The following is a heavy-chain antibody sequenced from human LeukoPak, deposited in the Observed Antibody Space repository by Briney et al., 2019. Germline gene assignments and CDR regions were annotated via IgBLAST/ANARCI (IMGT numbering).Heavy chain of an antibody. CDR3: AGGGESARSLAC. J-gene: IGHJ4*02. CDR1: GVTNNY. Sequence: GGSLTLSCSASGVTNNYMTWVRQAPRKGLDWVSGIYQGGRTYYPDSLTDRFTISRDNSKSKLFLYLQMICQRSDDTALYYCAGGGESARSLACWGQGALVTVSS. D-gene: IGHD3-16*01. V-gene: IGHV3-66*01. CDR2: IYQGGRT.